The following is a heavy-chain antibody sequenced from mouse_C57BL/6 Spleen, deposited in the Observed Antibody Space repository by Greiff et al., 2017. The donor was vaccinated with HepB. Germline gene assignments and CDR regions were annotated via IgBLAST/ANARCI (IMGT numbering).Heavy chain of an antibody. D-gene: IGHD1-1*01. Sequence: VQLVESGPGLVAPSQSLSITCTVSGFSLTSYGVDWVRQSPGKGLEWLGVIWGVGSTNYNSALKSRLSISKDNSKSQVFLKMNSLQTDDTAMYYCARNYYGSSSNWYFDVWGTGTTVTVSS. CDR1: GFSLTSYG. CDR3: ARNYYGSSSNWYFDV. CDR2: IWGVGST. J-gene: IGHJ1*03. V-gene: IGHV2-6*01.